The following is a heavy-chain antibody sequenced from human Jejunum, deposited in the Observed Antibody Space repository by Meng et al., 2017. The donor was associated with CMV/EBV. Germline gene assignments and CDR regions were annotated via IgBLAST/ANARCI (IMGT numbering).Heavy chain of an antibody. J-gene: IGHJ3*01. Sequence: YAFSNYGIGWVPQQPGKGLEWMGIMSPGDSDIRYSPSFVGQVTMSADKSTNTAYLEWRSLQASDTAMYYCARPRNAYDNSGTFNVWGQGTRVTVSS. D-gene: IGHD3-9*01. V-gene: IGHV5-51*01. CDR1: YAFSNYG. CDR2: MSPGDSDI. CDR3: ARPRNAYDNSGTFNV.